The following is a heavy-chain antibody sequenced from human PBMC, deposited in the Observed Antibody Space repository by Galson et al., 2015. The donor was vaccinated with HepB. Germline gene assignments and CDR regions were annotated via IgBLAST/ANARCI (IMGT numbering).Heavy chain of an antibody. CDR3: ATFLVGATLSSLFKESYYYYGMDV. Sequence: SVKVSCKASGYTFTSYGISWVRQTPGQGLEWMGWISAYNGNTNYAQKLQGRVTMTTDASTSTAYMELRSLRSDDTAVYYCATFLVGATLSSLFKESYYYYGMDVWGQGTTVTVSS. CDR2: ISAYNGNT. D-gene: IGHD1-26*01. J-gene: IGHJ6*02. CDR1: GYTFTSYG. V-gene: IGHV1-18*04.